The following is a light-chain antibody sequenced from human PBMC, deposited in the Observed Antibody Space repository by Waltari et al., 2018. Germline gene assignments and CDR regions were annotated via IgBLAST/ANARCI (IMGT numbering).Light chain of an antibody. V-gene: IGKV2-28*01. CDR2: LGS. Sequence: DIVMTQYPIPLPVTPGEPAPISLRPSQSLLHSNGYNYLDWYLQKPGQSPQLLIYLGSNRASGVPDRFSGSGSGTDFTLKISIVEAEDVGVYYCMQALQTPPTFGQGTKVEIK. CDR3: MQALQTPPT. J-gene: IGKJ1*01. CDR1: QSLLHSNGYNY.